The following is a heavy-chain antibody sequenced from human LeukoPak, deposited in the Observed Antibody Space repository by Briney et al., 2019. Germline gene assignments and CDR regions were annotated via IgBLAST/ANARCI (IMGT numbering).Heavy chain of an antibody. CDR1: GFTFGDYA. CDR2: IRSKAYGGTT. Sequence: PGGSLRLSCTASGFTFGDYAMSWVRQAPGKGLEWVGFIRSKAYGGTTEYAASVKGRFTISRDDSKSIAYLQMNSLKTEDTAVYYCTRDGGYNWNSPTFDYWGQGTLVTVSS. CDR3: TRDGGYNWNSPTFDY. V-gene: IGHV3-49*04. D-gene: IGHD1-7*01. J-gene: IGHJ4*02.